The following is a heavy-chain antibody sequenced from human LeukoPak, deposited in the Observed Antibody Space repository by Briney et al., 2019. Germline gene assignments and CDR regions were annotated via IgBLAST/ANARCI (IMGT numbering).Heavy chain of an antibody. J-gene: IGHJ4*02. CDR1: GFAFSTYG. Sequence: GGSLRLSCAASGFAFSTYGMHWVRQAPGKGLEWVAVIWYDGSNKYYADSVKGRFTISRDNSKNTLYLQMNSLRAENTAVYYCARALSTAARTTQFDYWGQGTLVTVSS. V-gene: IGHV3-33*01. CDR2: IWYDGSNK. CDR3: ARALSTAARTTQFDY. D-gene: IGHD6-6*01.